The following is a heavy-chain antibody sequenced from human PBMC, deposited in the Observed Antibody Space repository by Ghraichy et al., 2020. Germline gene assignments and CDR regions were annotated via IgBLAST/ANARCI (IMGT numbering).Heavy chain of an antibody. Sequence: ESLNISCTVYGGSFSGYYWSWLRQPPGKGLEWIGEIKLSGSTSYSPSLRSRVTISVDTSKNQFSLKLTSVTAADTAMYYCARGLSYGDYVVAFGYWRQGTLVTVSS. V-gene: IGHV4-34*01. CDR3: ARGLSYGDYVVAFGY. D-gene: IGHD4-17*01. CDR1: GGSFSGYY. CDR2: IKLSGST. J-gene: IGHJ4*02.